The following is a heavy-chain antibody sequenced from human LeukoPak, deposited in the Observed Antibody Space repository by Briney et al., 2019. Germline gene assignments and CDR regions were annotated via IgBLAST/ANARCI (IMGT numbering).Heavy chain of an antibody. D-gene: IGHD3-3*01. CDR2: IYYSGST. V-gene: IGHV4-30-4*08. CDR3: ARRDYDFWSGYSN. Sequence: PSETLSLTCTVSGGSISSGDYYWRWIRQPPGKGLEWIGYIYYSGSTYYNPSLKSRVTISVDTSKNQFSLKLSSVTAADTAVYYCARRDYDFWSGYSNWGQGTLVTVSS. J-gene: IGHJ4*02. CDR1: GGSISSGDYY.